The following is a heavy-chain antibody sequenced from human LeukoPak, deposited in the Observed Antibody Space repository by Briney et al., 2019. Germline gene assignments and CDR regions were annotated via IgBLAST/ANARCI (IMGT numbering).Heavy chain of an antibody. CDR1: GFTFSSYG. D-gene: IGHD2-2*01. V-gene: IGHV3-33*01. CDR2: IRYDGSNK. J-gene: IGHJ6*02. Sequence: GGSLRLSCAASGFTFSSYGMNWVRQAPGKGLEWVAVIRYDGSNKYYADSVKGRFTISRDNSKNTLYLQMNSLRAEDTAVYYCAREGGGDIVVVPAAPTNYGMDVWGQGTTVTVSS. CDR3: AREGGGDIVVVPAAPTNYGMDV.